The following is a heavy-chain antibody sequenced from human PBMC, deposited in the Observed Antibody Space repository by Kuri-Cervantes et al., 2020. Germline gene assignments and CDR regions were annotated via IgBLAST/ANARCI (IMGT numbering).Heavy chain of an antibody. D-gene: IGHD2-8*02. Sequence: SETLSLTCTVSGGSISSSSYYWGWIRQPPGKGLEWIGSIYYSGSTYYNPSLKSRVTISVDTSKNQFSLKLSSVTAADTAVYYCARDRAYWVVNGMDVWGQGTTVTVSS. V-gene: IGHV4-39*02. CDR3: ARDRAYWVVNGMDV. CDR2: IYYSGST. CDR1: GGSISSSSYY. J-gene: IGHJ6*02.